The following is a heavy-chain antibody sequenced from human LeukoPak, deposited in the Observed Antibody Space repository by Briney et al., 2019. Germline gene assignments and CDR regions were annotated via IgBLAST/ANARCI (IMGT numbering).Heavy chain of an antibody. J-gene: IGHJ6*02. D-gene: IGHD3-10*01. CDR2: ISSSSSYI. CDR3: ATIQEDYYYGSGTHCYYYGMDV. Sequence: GGSLRLSCAASGFTFSSYSMNWVRQAPGKGLEWVSSISSSSSYIYYADSVKGRFTISRDNAKNSLYLQMNSLRAEDTAVYYCATIQEDYYYGSGTHCYYYGMDVWGQGTTVTVSS. CDR1: GFTFSSYS. V-gene: IGHV3-21*01.